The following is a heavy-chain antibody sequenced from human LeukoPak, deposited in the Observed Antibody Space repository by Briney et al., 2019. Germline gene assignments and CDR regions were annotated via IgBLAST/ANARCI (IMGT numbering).Heavy chain of an antibody. CDR1: GFTFSSYW. CDR2: INSDGSST. D-gene: IGHD1-26*01. V-gene: IGHV3-74*01. J-gene: IGHJ4*02. Sequence: GGSLRLSCAASGFTFSSYWMHWVRQGPGKGLVWVSRINSDGSSTNYADSVKGRFTVSRDNAKKTLYLQMNSVRAEDTAVYYCARVKGGSYYGTAEGFDYWGQGTLVTVSS. CDR3: ARVKGGSYYGTAEGFDY.